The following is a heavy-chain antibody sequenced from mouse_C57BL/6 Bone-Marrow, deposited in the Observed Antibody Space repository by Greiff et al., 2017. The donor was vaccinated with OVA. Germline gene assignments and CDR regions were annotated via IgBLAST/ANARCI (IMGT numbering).Heavy chain of an antibody. Sequence: EVKVVESGGGLVQSGRSLRLSCATSGFTFSDFYMEWVRQAPGKGLEWIAASRNKANDYTTEYSASVKGRFIVSRDTSQSILYLQMNALRAEDTANYYCARDAPITTVVATRDYYAMDYWGQGTSVTVSS. CDR1: GFTFSDFY. D-gene: IGHD1-1*01. CDR2: SRNKANDYTT. CDR3: ARDAPITTVVATRDYYAMDY. V-gene: IGHV7-1*01. J-gene: IGHJ4*01.